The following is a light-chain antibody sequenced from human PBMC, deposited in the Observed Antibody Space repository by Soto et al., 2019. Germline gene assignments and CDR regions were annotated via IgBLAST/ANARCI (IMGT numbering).Light chain of an antibody. V-gene: IGLV4-69*01. CDR1: SGYSSYV. CDR2: GNSDGSH. Sequence: QPVLTQSPSASASLGASVKLTCTLSSGYSSYVIAWHQQQPEKGPRYLMKGNSDGSHSKGDGIPDRFSGSRSGAERYLTISSLQSEDEADYYCQTWAPGIQVFGGGTKLTVL. CDR3: QTWAPGIQV. J-gene: IGLJ2*01.